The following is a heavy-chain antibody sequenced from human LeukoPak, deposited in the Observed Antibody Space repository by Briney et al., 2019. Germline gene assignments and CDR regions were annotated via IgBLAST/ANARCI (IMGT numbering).Heavy chain of an antibody. D-gene: IGHD6-13*01. CDR2: IWYDGSNK. CDR3: AREAAALDY. J-gene: IGHJ4*02. V-gene: IGHV3-33*01. CDR1: GFTFSSYG. Sequence: RRSLRLSCAASGFTFSSYGMHWVRQAPGKGLEWVAVIWYDGSNKYYADSVKGRFTISRDNSKNTLYLQMNSLRAEDTAVYYCAREAAALDYWGQGTLVTVSS.